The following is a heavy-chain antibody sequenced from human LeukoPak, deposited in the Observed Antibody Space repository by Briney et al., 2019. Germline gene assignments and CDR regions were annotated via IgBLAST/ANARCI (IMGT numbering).Heavy chain of an antibody. V-gene: IGHV4-30-2*01. CDR2: IYHSGST. J-gene: IGHJ4*02. CDR1: GGSISSGGYS. Sequence: SQTLSLTCAVSGGSISSGGYSWSWIRQPPGKGLEWIGYIYHSGSTYYNPSLKSRVTISVDRSKNQFSLKLSSVTAADTAVYYCARGAYCCGVCYPYDFDYWGQGTLVTVSS. CDR3: ARGAYCCGVCYPYDFDY. D-gene: IGHD2-21*02.